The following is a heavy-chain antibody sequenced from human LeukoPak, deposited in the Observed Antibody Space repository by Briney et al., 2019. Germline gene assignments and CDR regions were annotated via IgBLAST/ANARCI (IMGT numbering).Heavy chain of an antibody. J-gene: IGHJ4*02. CDR3: AKDQPYSSSWYSFDY. V-gene: IGHV3-30*02. CDR1: GFTFSTNG. D-gene: IGHD6-13*01. Sequence: GGSLRLSCAASGFTFSTNGMHWVRQAPGKGLEWGAFIRYDGSNKYYADSVKGRFTISRDNSKNTLYLQMNSLRAEDTAVYYCAKDQPYSSSWYSFDYWGQGTLVTVSS. CDR2: IRYDGSNK.